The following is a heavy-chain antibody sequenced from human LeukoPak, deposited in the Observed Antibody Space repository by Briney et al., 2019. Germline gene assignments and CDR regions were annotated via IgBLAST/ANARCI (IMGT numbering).Heavy chain of an antibody. V-gene: IGHV3-66*01. D-gene: IGHD2-15*01. CDR3: AKDEGHCSGGSCYRQDY. J-gene: IGHJ4*02. CDR1: ASSVSSKH. CDR2: IYSAGHT. Sequence: GGSLRLSSAPSASSVSSKHTTWDRQAPGKGPEPLPVIYSAGHTYYADSAKGRFTISRDNSKNTLYLQMNSLRAEDTAVYYCAKDEGHCSGGSCYRQDYWGQGTLVTVSS.